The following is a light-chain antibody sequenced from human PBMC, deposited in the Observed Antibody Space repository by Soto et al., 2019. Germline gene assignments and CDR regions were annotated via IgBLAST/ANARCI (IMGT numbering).Light chain of an antibody. Sequence: EIRVTKSPCTLSLTPAERATLYCRASQSVSNNYLAWYQQKPGQAPRLLIYGASNRATGIPDRFSGSGSGTDFTLTISRLEPEDFAVYYCQQYGSSGTFGQGTKVDI. V-gene: IGKV3-20*01. J-gene: IGKJ1*01. CDR1: QSVSNNY. CDR2: GAS. CDR3: QQYGSSGT.